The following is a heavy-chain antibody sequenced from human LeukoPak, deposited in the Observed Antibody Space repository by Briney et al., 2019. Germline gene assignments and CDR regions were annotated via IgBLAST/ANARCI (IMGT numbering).Heavy chain of an antibody. J-gene: IGHJ4*02. CDR1: GFTFSSYW. V-gene: IGHV3-7*01. D-gene: IGHD5-18*01. Sequence: SGGSLRLSCAASGFTFSSYWMSWVRQAPGKGLEWVANIKQDGSEKNYMDSVKGRFTISRDNAKTSLYLQMNSLRAEDTAVYYCARSLWPEDYWGQGTLVTVSS. CDR3: ARSLWPEDY. CDR2: IKQDGSEK.